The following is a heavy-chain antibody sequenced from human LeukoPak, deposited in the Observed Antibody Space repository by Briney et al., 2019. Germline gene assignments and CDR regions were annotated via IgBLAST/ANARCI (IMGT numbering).Heavy chain of an antibody. CDR1: GYTFTGYY. J-gene: IGHJ5*01. CDR3: ARASVSFWWFDS. CDR2: VNPNSGDT. Sequence: GASVKVSCKASGYTFTGYYLHWVRQAPGQGLEWMGCVNPNSGDTNYAQKFQGSVTMTRDTSISTVYMELSRLRSDDTAVYYCARASVSFWWFDSWGQGTLVTVSS. D-gene: IGHD2/OR15-2a*01. V-gene: IGHV1-2*02.